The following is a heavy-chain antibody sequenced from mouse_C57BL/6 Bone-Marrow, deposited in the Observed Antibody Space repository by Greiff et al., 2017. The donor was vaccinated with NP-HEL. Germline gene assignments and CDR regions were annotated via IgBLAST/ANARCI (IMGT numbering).Heavy chain of an antibody. V-gene: IGHV2-2*01. CDR3: ARKGSNSGMDY. CDR1: GFSLTSYG. CDR2: IWSGGST. J-gene: IGHJ4*01. Sequence: QVQLKESGPGLVQPSQSLSITCTVSGFSLTSYGVHWVRQSPGKGLEWLGVIWSGGSTDYNAAFISRLSISKDNSKSQVFFKMNSQQADDTAIYYCARKGSNSGMDYWGQGTSVTVSS. D-gene: IGHD2-5*01.